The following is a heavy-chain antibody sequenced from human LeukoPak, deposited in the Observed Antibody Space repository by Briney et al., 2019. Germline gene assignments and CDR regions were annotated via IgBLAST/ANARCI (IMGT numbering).Heavy chain of an antibody. Sequence: ASVTVSCKASGYTFTTYALSWVRQAPGQGLEWMGWINTNTRNPTYAQGFTGRFVISLDASVSTTYLQISSLKAEDTAVYYCARDAWEGPDYWGQGTLVTVSS. V-gene: IGHV7-4-1*02. D-gene: IGHD1-26*01. J-gene: IGHJ4*02. CDR3: ARDAWEGPDY. CDR1: GYTFTTYA. CDR2: INTNTRNP.